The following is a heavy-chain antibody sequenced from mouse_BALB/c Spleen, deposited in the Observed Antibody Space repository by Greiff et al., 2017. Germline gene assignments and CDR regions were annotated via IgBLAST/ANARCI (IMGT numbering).Heavy chain of an antibody. J-gene: IGHJ4*01. Sequence: VQLQQSGAELVKPGASVKLSCTASGFNIKDTYMHWVKQRPEQGPEWIGRIDPANGNTKYDPKFQGKATITADTSSNTAYLQLSSLTSEDTAVYYCARDYGYAMDYWGQGTSVTVSS. CDR1: GFNIKDTY. V-gene: IGHV14-3*02. CDR2: IDPANGNT. CDR3: ARDYGYAMDY. D-gene: IGHD1-1*01.